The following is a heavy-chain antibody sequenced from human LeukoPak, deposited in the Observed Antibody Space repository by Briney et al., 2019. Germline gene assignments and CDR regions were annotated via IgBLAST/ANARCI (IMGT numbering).Heavy chain of an antibody. Sequence: PGGSLRLSCAASGFTFSSYSMNWVRQAPGKGLEWVSYISSSSSTIYYADSVKGRFTISRDNSKNTLYLQMNSLRAEDTAVYYCAEGRGGSSWYEIDYWGQGTLVTVSS. D-gene: IGHD6-13*01. CDR3: AEGRGGSSWYEIDY. V-gene: IGHV3-48*01. CDR1: GFTFSSYS. CDR2: ISSSSSTI. J-gene: IGHJ4*02.